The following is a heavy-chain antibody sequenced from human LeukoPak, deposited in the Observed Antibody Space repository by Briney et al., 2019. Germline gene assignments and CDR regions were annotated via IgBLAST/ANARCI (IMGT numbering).Heavy chain of an antibody. J-gene: IGHJ5*02. CDR3: ARADAITYYDFWSGYTGWFDP. CDR1: GYTFTSYG. D-gene: IGHD3-3*01. CDR2: ISAYNGNT. V-gene: IGHV1-18*01. Sequence: GASVKVSCKASGYTFTSYGIGWVRQAPGQGLEWMGWISAYNGNTNYAQKLQGRVTMTTDTSTSTAYMELRSLRSDDTAVYYCARADAITYYDFWSGYTGWFDPWGQGTLVTVSS.